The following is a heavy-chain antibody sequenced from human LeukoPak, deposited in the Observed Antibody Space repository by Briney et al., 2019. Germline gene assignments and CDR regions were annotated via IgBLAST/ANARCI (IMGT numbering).Heavy chain of an antibody. V-gene: IGHV5-51*01. D-gene: IGHD2-2*01. CDR1: GYSFTTHW. CDR3: ARRQGCSSTSCPPDS. CDR2: IYPGDSDT. J-gene: IGHJ4*02. Sequence: ESLKISCRCSGYSFTTHWIGWVRQMPGKGLEWMGIIYPGDSDTRYSPSFQGQVTMSADKSINTAYLQWSSLKASDTAMYYCARRQGCSSTSCPPDSWGQGTLVTVSS.